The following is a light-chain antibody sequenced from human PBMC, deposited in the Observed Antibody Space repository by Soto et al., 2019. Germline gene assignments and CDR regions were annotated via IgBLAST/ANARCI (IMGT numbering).Light chain of an antibody. Sequence: QAVVTQEPSLTVSPGGTVTLTCGSSTGSVTSSHFPYWIQQKPGQAPRTMICNTNNKHSWTPARFSGSLLGGKAALTLSGAQPEDEADYYCLLAYNGARIFGGGTKLTVL. CDR1: TGSVTSSHF. V-gene: IGLV7-46*01. CDR3: LLAYNGARI. J-gene: IGLJ2*01. CDR2: NTN.